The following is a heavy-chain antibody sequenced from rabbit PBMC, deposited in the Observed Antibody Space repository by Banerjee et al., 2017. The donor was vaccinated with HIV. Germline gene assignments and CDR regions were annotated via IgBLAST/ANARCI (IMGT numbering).Heavy chain of an antibody. J-gene: IGHJ4*01. CDR1: GFSFSSDY. V-gene: IGHV1S45*01. D-gene: IGHD4-1*01. Sequence: QEQLEESGGDLVKPEGSLTLTCTASGFSFSSDYMCWVRQAPGKGLEWIACIYASSSGTTYYANWAKGRFTISKTSSTTVTLQMTSLTAADTATYFCARDLAGVIGWNFNLWGPGTLVTVS. CDR3: ARDLAGVIGWNFNL. CDR2: IYASSSGTT.